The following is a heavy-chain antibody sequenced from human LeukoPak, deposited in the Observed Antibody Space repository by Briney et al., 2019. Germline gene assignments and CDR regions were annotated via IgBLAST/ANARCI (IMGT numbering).Heavy chain of an antibody. CDR3: ARDRDYYGSGSPDY. CDR1: GFSVRNNY. Sequence: GGSLRLSCAASGFSVRNNYMSWVRQAPGKGLEWVSVIYSGGITYYADSVKGRFTISRDDSKNTLYLQMNSLRVDDTAVYYCARDRDYYGSGSPDYWGQGTLVTVSS. J-gene: IGHJ4*02. V-gene: IGHV3-66*01. CDR2: IYSGGIT. D-gene: IGHD3-10*01.